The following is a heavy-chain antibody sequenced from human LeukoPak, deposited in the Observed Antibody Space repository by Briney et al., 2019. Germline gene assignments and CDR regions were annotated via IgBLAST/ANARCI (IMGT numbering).Heavy chain of an antibody. V-gene: IGHV3-30*10. CDR3: ARDRSLSSFGELFL. CDR1: GFTFRTYA. Sequence: GTSLRLSCAASGFTFRTYALHWVRQAPGKGLEWVAVISYDGTNKYYTDSVKGRFTISRDNSKNTLYLQMNILRSEDTALYYCARDRSLSSFGELFLWGQGTLVTVSS. CDR2: ISYDGTNK. D-gene: IGHD3-10*01. J-gene: IGHJ4*02.